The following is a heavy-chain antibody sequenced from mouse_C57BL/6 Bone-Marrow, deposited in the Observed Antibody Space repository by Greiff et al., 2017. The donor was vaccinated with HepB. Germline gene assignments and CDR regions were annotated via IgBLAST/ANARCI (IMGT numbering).Heavy chain of an antibody. CDR3: TKVLAAFDV. Sequence: DVMLVESGEGLVKPGGSLKLSCAASGFTFSSYAMSWVRQTPEKRLEWVAYISSGCDYIYYADTVKGRFTISRDNARNTLYLQMSSLKSEDTAMYYCTKVLAAFDVWGTGTTVTVSS. CDR2: ISSGCDYI. J-gene: IGHJ1*03. D-gene: IGHD1-3*01. V-gene: IGHV5-9-1*02. CDR1: GFTFSSYA.